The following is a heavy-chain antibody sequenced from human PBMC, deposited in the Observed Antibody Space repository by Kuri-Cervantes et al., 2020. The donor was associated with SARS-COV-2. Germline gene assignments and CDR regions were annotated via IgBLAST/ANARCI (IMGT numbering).Heavy chain of an antibody. D-gene: IGHD5-12*01. J-gene: IGHJ3*02. CDR3: ARGRGYGYSGYDSAFDI. CDR1: GGSISSSSYY. Sequence: PETLSLTCTVSGGSISSSSYYWGWIRQPPGKGLEWIGSIYYSGSTYYNPSLKSRVTISVDTSKNQFSPKLSSVTAADTAVYYCARGRGYGYSGYDSAFDIWGQGTMVTVSS. CDR2: IYYSGST. V-gene: IGHV4-39*07.